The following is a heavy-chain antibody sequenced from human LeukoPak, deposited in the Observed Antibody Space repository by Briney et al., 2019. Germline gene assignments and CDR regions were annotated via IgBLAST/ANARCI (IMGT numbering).Heavy chain of an antibody. Sequence: PGRSLRLSCAASGFTFDDYAVHWVRQAPGKGLAWASGISWNSGSIGYADSVKGRFTISRDNAKNSLYLQMNSLRAEDTALYYCAKDKGGGSYSYYYGMDVWGQGTTVTVSS. CDR2: ISWNSGSI. J-gene: IGHJ6*02. V-gene: IGHV3-9*01. CDR3: AKDKGGGSYSYYYGMDV. D-gene: IGHD1-26*01. CDR1: GFTFDDYA.